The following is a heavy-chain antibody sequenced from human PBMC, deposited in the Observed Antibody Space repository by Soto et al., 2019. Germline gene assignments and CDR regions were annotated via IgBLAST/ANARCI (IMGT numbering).Heavy chain of an antibody. CDR1: GDSVSSNSAA. V-gene: IGHV6-1*01. CDR2: TYYRSKWYN. D-gene: IGHD2-2*01. J-gene: IGHJ6*02. CDR3: AREDCSFSSCYQYYYGMDV. Sequence: SQTLSLTCAISGDSVSSNSAAWNWIRQSPSRGLEWLGRTYYRSKWYNDYAVSVKSRITINPDTSKNQFSLQLNSVTPEDTAVYYCAREDCSFSSCYQYYYGMDVRGQVTTRTGSS.